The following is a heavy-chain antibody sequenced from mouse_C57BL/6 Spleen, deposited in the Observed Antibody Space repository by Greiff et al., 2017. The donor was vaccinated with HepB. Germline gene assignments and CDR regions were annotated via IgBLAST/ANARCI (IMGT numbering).Heavy chain of an antibody. V-gene: IGHV5-9-1*02. Sequence: VKVVESGEGLVKPGGSLKLSCAASGFTFSSYAMSWVRQTPEKRLEWVAYISSGGDYIYYADTVKGRFTISRDNARNTLYLQMSSLKSEYTAMYYCTRGDYFDYWGQGTTLTVSS. J-gene: IGHJ2*01. CDR1: GFTFSSYA. CDR3: TRGDYFDY. CDR2: ISSGGDYI.